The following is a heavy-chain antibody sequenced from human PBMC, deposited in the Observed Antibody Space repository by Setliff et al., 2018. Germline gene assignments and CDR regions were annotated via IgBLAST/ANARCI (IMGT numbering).Heavy chain of an antibody. V-gene: IGHV3-48*01. CDR2: ISSSSSTI. CDR1: GFTFSSYS. D-gene: IGHD2-15*01. Sequence: GGSLRLSCAASGFTFSSYSMNWVRQAPGKGLEWVSYISSSSSTIYYADSVKGRFTISRDNAKNSLYLQMNSLRAEDTAVYYCARESVAATYNWFDPWGQGTLVTV. J-gene: IGHJ5*02. CDR3: ARESVAATYNWFDP.